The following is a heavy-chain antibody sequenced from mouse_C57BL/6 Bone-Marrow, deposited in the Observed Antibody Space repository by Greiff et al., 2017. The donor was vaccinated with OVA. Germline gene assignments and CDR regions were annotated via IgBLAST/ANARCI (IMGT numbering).Heavy chain of an antibody. D-gene: IGHD4-1*02. J-gene: IGHJ2*01. CDR1: GIDFSRYW. CDR2: INPDSSTI. CDR3: ARGGQLGRGVDY. Sequence: DASGIDFSRYWMSWVRRAPGKGLEWIGEINPDSSTINYAPSLKDKFIISRDNAKNTLYLQMSKVRSEDTALYYCARGGQLGRGVDYWGQGTTLTVSS. V-gene: IGHV4-1*01.